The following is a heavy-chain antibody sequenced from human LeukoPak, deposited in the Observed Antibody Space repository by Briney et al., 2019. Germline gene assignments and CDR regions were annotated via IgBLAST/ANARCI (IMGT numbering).Heavy chain of an antibody. D-gene: IGHD3-10*01. J-gene: IGHJ5*02. Sequence: SETLSLTCTVSGGSISSYYWSWIRQPAGKGLEWIGRINTSGSTNYNPSLKSRVTMSVDTAKNQFSLKLRSVTAADTAWYYCARDCDSGSEFDRWGQGTLVTVSS. CDR2: INTSGST. CDR1: GGSISSYY. V-gene: IGHV4-4*07. CDR3: ARDCDSGSEFDR.